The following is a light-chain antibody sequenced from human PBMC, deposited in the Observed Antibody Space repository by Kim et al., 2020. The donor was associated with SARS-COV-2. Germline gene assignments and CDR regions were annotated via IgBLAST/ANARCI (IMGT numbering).Light chain of an antibody. CDR2: DVT. Sequence: GQSITISCTGTTRDVGAYNYVSWYQQHPGKAPKLMIYDVTKRPSGVSNRFSGSKSGNTASLTISGLQAEDEADYYCSSYTTTSTSVFGGGTQLTVL. V-gene: IGLV2-14*04. J-gene: IGLJ2*01. CDR3: SSYTTTSTSV. CDR1: TRDVGAYNY.